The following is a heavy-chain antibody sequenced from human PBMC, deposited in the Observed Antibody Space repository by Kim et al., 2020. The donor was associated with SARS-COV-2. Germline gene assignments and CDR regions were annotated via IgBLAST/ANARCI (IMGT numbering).Heavy chain of an antibody. V-gene: IGHV4-39*01. Sequence: SETLSLTCTVSGGSISSTSYYWGWIRQPPGKGLEWIGTIHYSGSTYYNPSLRSRVTISVDTSKNQFSLKLSSVTAADTAVYYCARHGRTGPGGNGLDPWGQGTLVTVSS. J-gene: IGHJ5*02. CDR2: IHYSGST. D-gene: IGHD1-1*01. CDR1: GGSISSTSYY. CDR3: ARHGRTGPGGNGLDP.